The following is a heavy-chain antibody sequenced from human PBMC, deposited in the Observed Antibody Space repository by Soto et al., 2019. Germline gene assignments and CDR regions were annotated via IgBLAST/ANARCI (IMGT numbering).Heavy chain of an antibody. Sequence: SGPTLVNPTQTLTLTCTFSGFSLSTSGVGVGWIRQPPGKALEWLALIYWDDDKRYSPSLKSRLTITKDTSKNQVVLTMTNMDPVDTATYYGVHRRRYGSGAYLAHPWGQGTLVTVSS. J-gene: IGHJ5*02. D-gene: IGHD3-10*01. CDR2: IYWDDDK. CDR1: GFSLSTSGVG. V-gene: IGHV2-5*02. CDR3: VHRRRYGSGAYLAHP.